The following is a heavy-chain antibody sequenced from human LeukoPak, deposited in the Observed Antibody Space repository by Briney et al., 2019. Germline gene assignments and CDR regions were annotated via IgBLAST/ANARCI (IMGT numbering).Heavy chain of an antibody. D-gene: IGHD6-13*01. CDR1: AFIFSNYN. V-gene: IGHV3-21*01. CDR2: ISMNSNYI. J-gene: IGHJ4*02. Sequence: PGGSLRLSCAASAFIFSNYNMNWVRQAPGKGLEWVSSISMNSNYIYYADSVKGRFTISRDNAKNSLYLQMNSLRAEDTAVYYCARGDSSWFNSYYFDYWGQGTLVTVSS. CDR3: ARGDSSWFNSYYFDY.